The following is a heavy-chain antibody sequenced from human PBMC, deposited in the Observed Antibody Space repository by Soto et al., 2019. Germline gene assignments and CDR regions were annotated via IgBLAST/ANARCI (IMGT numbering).Heavy chain of an antibody. Sequence: ASVKVSCKASGYTFTSYDINWVRRATGQGLEWMGWMNPNSGNTGYAQKFQGRVTMTRNTSISTAYMELSSLRSEDTAVYYCARGDDYGDYDRSDAFDIWGQGTIVTVSS. V-gene: IGHV1-8*01. CDR2: MNPNSGNT. J-gene: IGHJ3*02. D-gene: IGHD4-17*01. CDR3: ARGDDYGDYDRSDAFDI. CDR1: GYTFTSYD.